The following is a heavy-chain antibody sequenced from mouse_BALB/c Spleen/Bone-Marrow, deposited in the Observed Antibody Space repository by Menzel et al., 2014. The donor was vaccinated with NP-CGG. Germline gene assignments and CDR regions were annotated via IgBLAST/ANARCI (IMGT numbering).Heavy chain of an antibody. V-gene: IGHV1-54*01. J-gene: IGHJ2*01. CDR1: GYSFTDYL. CDR2: INPGSGST. Sequence: VQLVESGAELVRPGTSVKVSCKASGYSFTDYLMEWLKQRPGQGLEWIGLINPGSGSTNYNEKFKDKATLTADTSSNTAYMQLSSLASDDSAVYFCARYDGYLDYWGQGTTLTVSS. D-gene: IGHD2-3*01. CDR3: ARYDGYLDY.